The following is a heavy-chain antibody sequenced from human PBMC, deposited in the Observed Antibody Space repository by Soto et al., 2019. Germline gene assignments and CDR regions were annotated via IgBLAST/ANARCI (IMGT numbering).Heavy chain of an antibody. CDR2: IYYSGST. D-gene: IGHD3-10*01. V-gene: IGHV4-59*01. Sequence: SETLSLTCTVSGGSISSYHWSWIRQPPGKGLEWIGYIYYSGSTNYNPSLKSRVTISVDTSKNQFSLKLSSVTAADTAVYYCARVHGSGSYWGPPNWFDPWGQGTLVTVSS. J-gene: IGHJ5*02. CDR3: ARVHGSGSYWGPPNWFDP. CDR1: GGSISSYH.